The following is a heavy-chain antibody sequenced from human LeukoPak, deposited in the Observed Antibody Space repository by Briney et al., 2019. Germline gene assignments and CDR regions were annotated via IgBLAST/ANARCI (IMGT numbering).Heavy chain of an antibody. CDR2: ISSSSSYI. D-gene: IGHD4-23*01. CDR3: AREYGGNSEPNWFDP. V-gene: IGHV3-21*01. CDR1: GFTFSSYS. J-gene: IGHJ5*02. Sequence: GGSLRLSCAASGFTFSSYSMNWVRQAPGKGLEWVSSISSSSSYICYADSVKGRFTISRDNAKNSLYLQMNSLRAEDTAVYYCAREYGGNSEPNWFDPWGQGILVTVSS.